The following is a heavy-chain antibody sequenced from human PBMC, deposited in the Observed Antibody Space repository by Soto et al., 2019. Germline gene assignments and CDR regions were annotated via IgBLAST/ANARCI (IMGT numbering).Heavy chain of an antibody. CDR2: IYYSGST. D-gene: IGHD3-9*01. J-gene: IGHJ6*03. CDR3: ARGVYDILTYYYYYMAV. Sequence: PSETLSLTCTVSGGSISSSSYYWGWIRQPPGKGLEWIGSIYYSGSTYYNPSLKSRVTISVDTSKNQFSLKLSSVTAADTAVYYCARGVYDILTYYYYYMAVWGKGTTVTVSS. CDR1: GGSISSSSYY. V-gene: IGHV4-39*01.